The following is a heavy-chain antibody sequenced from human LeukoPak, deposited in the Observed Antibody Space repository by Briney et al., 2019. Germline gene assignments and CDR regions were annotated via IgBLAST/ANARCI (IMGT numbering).Heavy chain of an antibody. Sequence: GASVNVSCTASGGTFSSYAISWVRQAPGQGLEWMGGIIPIFGTANYAQKFQGRVTITADESTSTAYMELSSLRSEDTAVYYCARGLRYCSSTSCYLNIWGQGTMVTVSS. CDR3: ARGLRYCSSTSCYLNI. CDR1: GGTFSSYA. D-gene: IGHD2-2*01. CDR2: IIPIFGTA. J-gene: IGHJ3*02. V-gene: IGHV1-69*13.